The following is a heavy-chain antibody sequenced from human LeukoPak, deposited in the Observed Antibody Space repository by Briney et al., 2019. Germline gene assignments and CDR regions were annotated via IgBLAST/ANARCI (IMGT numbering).Heavy chain of an antibody. CDR1: GGSISSGGYS. V-gene: IGHV4-30-2*01. J-gene: IGHJ3*02. Sequence: PSQTLSLTCAVSGGSISSGGYSWSWIRQPPGKGLEWIGYIYHSGSTYYNPSLKSRATISVDRSKNQFSPKLSSVTAADTAVYYCARGSIMPTGDDAFDIWGQGTMVTVSS. CDR3: ARGSIMPTGDDAFDI. CDR2: IYHSGST. D-gene: IGHD7-27*01.